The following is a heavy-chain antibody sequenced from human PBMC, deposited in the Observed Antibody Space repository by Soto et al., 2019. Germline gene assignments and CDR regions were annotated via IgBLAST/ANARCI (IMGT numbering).Heavy chain of an antibody. CDR1: GFTFSSYG. V-gene: IGHV3-33*01. D-gene: IGHD2-21*02. CDR2: IWYDGSNK. Sequence: QVQLVESGGGVVQPGRSLRLSCAASGFTFSSYGMHWVRQAPGKGLEWVAVIWYDGSNKYYADSVKGRFTISRDNSKNTLYLQMNSLRAEDTAVYYCARDQVVVVTGPGAFDIWGQGTMVTVSS. J-gene: IGHJ3*02. CDR3: ARDQVVVVTGPGAFDI.